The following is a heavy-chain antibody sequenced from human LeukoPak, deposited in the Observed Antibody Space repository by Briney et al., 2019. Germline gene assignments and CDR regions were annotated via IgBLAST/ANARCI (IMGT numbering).Heavy chain of an antibody. CDR2: INNDGNRI. Sequence: GGSLRLSCAASGFTVSNSWMFWVRQAPGKGLMYVSEINNDGNRIRYVDSVKGRFTISRDGAKNTLFLQMNSLRDDDTAMYYCARGGLPGGFDYWGQGILVTVSS. V-gene: IGHV3-74*01. D-gene: IGHD7-27*01. CDR1: GFTVSNSW. J-gene: IGHJ4*02. CDR3: ARGGLPGGFDY.